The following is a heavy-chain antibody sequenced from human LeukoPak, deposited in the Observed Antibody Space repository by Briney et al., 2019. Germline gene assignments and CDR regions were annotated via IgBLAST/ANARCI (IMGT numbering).Heavy chain of an antibody. CDR2: IYSGGST. D-gene: IGHD5-18*01. J-gene: IGHJ5*02. V-gene: IGHV3-66*02. CDR3: ARDTRRIQLSSFDP. Sequence: GGSLRLSCAASGFTVSSNYMSWVRQAPGKGLEWVSLIYSGGSTYYADSVKGRFTISRDNSKNTLYLQMNSLRAEDTAVYYCARDTRRIQLSSFDPWGQGTLVTVSS. CDR1: GFTVSSNY.